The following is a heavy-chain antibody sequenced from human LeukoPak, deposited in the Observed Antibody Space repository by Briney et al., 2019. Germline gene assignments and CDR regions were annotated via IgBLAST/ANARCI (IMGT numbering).Heavy chain of an antibody. CDR1: GFTFTDYY. Sequence: GVSLRLSCAASGFTFTDYYMSWIRQAPGKGLEWVSYISISSTTIYYADSVKGRFTFSRDNAKNSLYLQMNSLRDEDTAVYYCARAGRLQYGDYVAFDYWGQGTLVTVSS. V-gene: IGHV3-11*01. D-gene: IGHD4-17*01. J-gene: IGHJ4*02. CDR3: ARAGRLQYGDYVAFDY. CDR2: ISISSTTI.